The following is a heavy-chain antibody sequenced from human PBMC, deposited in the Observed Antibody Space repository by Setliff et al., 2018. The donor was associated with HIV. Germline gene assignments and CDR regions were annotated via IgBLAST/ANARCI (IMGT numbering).Heavy chain of an antibody. CDR2: INYSGST. D-gene: IGHD2-15*01. Sequence: SETLSLTCTVSGGSVSSGSYWWSWIRQPPGKGLEWIGYINYSGSTNYNPSLKSRVTISVDTSRNQFSLKLSSVTAADTAVYYCARDRENCSGGSCYPPGFDPWGQGTLVTVSS. CDR1: GGSVSSGSYW. J-gene: IGHJ5*02. V-gene: IGHV4-61*01. CDR3: ARDRENCSGGSCYPPGFDP.